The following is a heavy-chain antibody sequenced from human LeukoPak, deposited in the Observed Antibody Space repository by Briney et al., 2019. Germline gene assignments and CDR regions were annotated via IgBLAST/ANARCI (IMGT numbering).Heavy chain of an antibody. CDR2: TYYRSGWYN. Sequence: SQTHSLTCAISGDSVSSNSAAWGWIRQSPSRGLEWLGRTYYRSGWYNDYALSLKSRITISPDSSKNQVSLQLSSVTPEDTAVYYCSRELALGPADYWGQGTLVTVSS. CDR1: GDSVSSNSAA. CDR3: SRELALGPADY. D-gene: IGHD2-2*01. V-gene: IGHV6-1*01. J-gene: IGHJ4*02.